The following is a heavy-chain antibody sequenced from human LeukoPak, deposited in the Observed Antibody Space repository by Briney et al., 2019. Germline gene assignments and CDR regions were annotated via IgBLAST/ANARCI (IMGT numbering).Heavy chain of an antibody. CDR3: AREVPGSYYAFDI. Sequence: GASVKVSCKASGYTFTGCYLHWVRQAPGQGLEWMGRINPNSGVTNYAQKFQGRVTMTRDTSISTAYMELSRLRSDDTAVYYCAREVPGSYYAFDIWGQGTMVTVSS. CDR2: INPNSGVT. CDR1: GYTFTGCY. J-gene: IGHJ3*02. D-gene: IGHD1-26*01. V-gene: IGHV1-2*06.